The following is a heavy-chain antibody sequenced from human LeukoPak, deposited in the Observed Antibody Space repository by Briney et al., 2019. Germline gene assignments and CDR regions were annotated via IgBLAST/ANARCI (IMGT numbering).Heavy chain of an antibody. CDR1: GFTFSNYH. CDR3: ATSPTFDSGSP. CDR2: IDTRSNAI. Sequence: PGGSLRLSCAAPGFTFSNYHINWVRQAPGKALEWVSYIDTRSNAINYADSVEGRFTISRDNAKNSLFVHMNSVRAEDTAVYYCATSPTFDSGSPWGQGTLVTVSS. J-gene: IGHJ5*02. D-gene: IGHD3-9*01. V-gene: IGHV3-48*01.